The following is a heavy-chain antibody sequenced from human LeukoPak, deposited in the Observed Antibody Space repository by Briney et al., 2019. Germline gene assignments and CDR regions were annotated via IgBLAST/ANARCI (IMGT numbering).Heavy chain of an antibody. J-gene: IGHJ3*02. CDR3: ARGATVTTLVGDAFDI. D-gene: IGHD4-17*01. Sequence: SETLSLTCAVSGGSISSGGYSWSWIRQPPGKGLEWIGYIYYSGSTYYNPSLKSRVTISVDTSKNQFSLKLSSVTAADTAVYYCARGATVTTLVGDAFDIWGQGTMVTVSS. CDR2: IYYSGST. CDR1: GGSISSGGYS. V-gene: IGHV4-30-4*07.